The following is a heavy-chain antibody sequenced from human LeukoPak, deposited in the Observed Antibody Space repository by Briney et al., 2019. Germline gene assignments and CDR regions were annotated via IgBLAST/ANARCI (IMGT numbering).Heavy chain of an antibody. CDR3: ASTDGYNEITNSYDY. Sequence: GASVKVSCKASGYTFTGYYMHWVRQAPGQGLEWMGWINPNSGGTNYAQKFQGRVTMTRDTSISTAYMELSSLRSEDTAVYYCASTDGYNEITNSYDYWGQGTLVTVSS. J-gene: IGHJ4*02. V-gene: IGHV1-2*02. CDR2: INPNSGGT. D-gene: IGHD5-24*01. CDR1: GYTFTGYY.